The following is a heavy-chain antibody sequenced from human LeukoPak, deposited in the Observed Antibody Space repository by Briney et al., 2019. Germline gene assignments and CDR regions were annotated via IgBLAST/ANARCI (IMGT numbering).Heavy chain of an antibody. D-gene: IGHD3-22*01. CDR3: ARLLDNDSSGDPDTFDV. CDR2: RNYNGRT. V-gene: IGHV4-59*13. CDR1: GDSISSFY. Sequence: KASETLSLTCTVSGDSISSFYWSWIRQPPGKGPEWIGYRNYNGRTYYKPSLQSRVTISVDTSNNYFSLRLTSVTAADTAVYYCARLLDNDSSGDPDTFDVWGQGTMVTVSS. J-gene: IGHJ3*01.